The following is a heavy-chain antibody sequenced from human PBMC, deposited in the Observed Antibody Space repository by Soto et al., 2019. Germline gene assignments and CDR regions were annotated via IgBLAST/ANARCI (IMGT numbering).Heavy chain of an antibody. D-gene: IGHD2-2*01. V-gene: IGHV3-21*01. Sequence: EVQLVESGGGLVKPGGSLRLSCAASGFTFSSYSMNWVRQAPGKGLEWVSSIRSSSSYIYYADSVKGRFTISRDNAKNSLYLQMNSLRAEDTAVYYCARATDCSSTSCPFDYWGQGTLVTVSS. CDR1: GFTFSSYS. CDR2: IRSSSSYI. CDR3: ARATDCSSTSCPFDY. J-gene: IGHJ4*02.